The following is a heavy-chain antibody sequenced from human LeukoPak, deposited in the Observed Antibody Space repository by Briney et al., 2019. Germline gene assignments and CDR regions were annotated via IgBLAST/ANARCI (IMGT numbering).Heavy chain of an antibody. V-gene: IGHV3-33*01. CDR2: IWYDGSNK. D-gene: IGHD6-19*01. Sequence: GGSLRLSCAASGFTFSSYGMHWVRQAPGKGLEWVAVIWYDGSNKYYADSVKGRFTISRDNSKNTLYLQMNSLRAEDTAVYYCARDHEYSSGWYVYWGQGTLVTVSS. J-gene: IGHJ4*02. CDR3: ARDHEYSSGWYVY. CDR1: GFTFSSYG.